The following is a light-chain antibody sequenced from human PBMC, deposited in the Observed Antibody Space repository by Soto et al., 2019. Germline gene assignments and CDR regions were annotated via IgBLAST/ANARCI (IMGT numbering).Light chain of an antibody. J-gene: IGKJ1*01. CDR1: QSLGGK. CDR3: QQYRKWPPWT. V-gene: IGKV3-15*01. CDR2: RAS. Sequence: EIVMTQSPATLAVSPGDTATLSCRASQSLGGKLAWYQQKPGQAPRLLIFRASSRATGVPARFSASGPGTEFTLTISGLQSEDFAVYYCQQYRKWPPWTFGPGTKVEIK.